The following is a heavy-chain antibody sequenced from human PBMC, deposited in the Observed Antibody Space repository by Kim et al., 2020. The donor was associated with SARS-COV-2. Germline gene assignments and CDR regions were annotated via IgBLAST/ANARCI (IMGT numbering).Heavy chain of an antibody. D-gene: IGHD3-10*01. J-gene: IGHJ6*02. V-gene: IGHV5-51*01. CDR2: IYPGDSDT. CDR3: ARLTFNYYGSGSYYYYGMDV. CDR1: GYSFTSYW. Sequence: GASLQISCKGSGYSFTSYWIGWVRQMPGKGLEWMGIIYPGDSDTRYSPSFQGQVTISADKSISTAYLQWSSLKASDTAMYYCARLTFNYYGSGSYYYYGMDVWGQGTTVTVSS.